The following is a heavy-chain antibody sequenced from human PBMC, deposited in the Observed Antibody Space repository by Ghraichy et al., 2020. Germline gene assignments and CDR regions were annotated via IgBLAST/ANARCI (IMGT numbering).Heavy chain of an antibody. CDR1: GFTFSSYA. V-gene: IGHV3-23*01. Sequence: GESLNISCAASGFTFSSYAMTWVRQAPGKGLEWVSSISFNGGSNTYYADSVKGRFTISRDNSKNTLYLQMNSLRDDDTALYFCAKAPGNLGYCAGVNCYPLNWFDPWGQGTLVTVSS. CDR2: ISFNGGSNT. J-gene: IGHJ5*02. D-gene: IGHD2-8*02. CDR3: AKAPGNLGYCAGVNCYPLNWFDP.